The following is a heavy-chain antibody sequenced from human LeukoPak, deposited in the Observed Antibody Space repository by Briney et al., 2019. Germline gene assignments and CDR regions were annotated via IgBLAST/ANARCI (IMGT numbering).Heavy chain of an antibody. CDR1: GGSISSSSYY. D-gene: IGHD3-22*01. CDR3: ARHQGVVVDPFDY. V-gene: IGHV4-39*01. Sequence: PSETLSLTCTVSGGSISSSSYYWGWIRQPPGKGLEWIGSIYYSGSTYYNPSLKSRVTISVDTSKNQFSLKLSSVTAPDTAVYYCARHQGVVVDPFDYWGQGTLVTVSS. J-gene: IGHJ4*02. CDR2: IYYSGST.